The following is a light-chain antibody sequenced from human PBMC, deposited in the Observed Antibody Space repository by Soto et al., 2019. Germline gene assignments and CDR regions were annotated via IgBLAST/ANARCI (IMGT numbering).Light chain of an antibody. CDR2: EDN. J-gene: IGLJ2*01. CDR3: QSYDSTIKV. Sequence: NFMLTQPHSVSESPGKTISISCTRSSGSIASNYVQWYQQRPGSAPTTVIYEDNERPSGVPGRFSGSIDSSSNSASLTTSGLQTEDEADYYCQSYDSTIKVFGGGTKLTVL. CDR1: SGSIASNY. V-gene: IGLV6-57*04.